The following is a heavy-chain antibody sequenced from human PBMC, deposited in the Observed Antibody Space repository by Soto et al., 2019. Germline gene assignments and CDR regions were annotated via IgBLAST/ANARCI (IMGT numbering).Heavy chain of an antibody. Sequence: GGSLRLSCAASGCTFSSYIMNWVRQAPGKGLEWVSSISSSSSYIYYADSVKGRFTISRDNAKNSLYLQMNSLRAEDTAVYYCARDYYDSSGFDYWGQGTLVTVSS. CDR3: ARDYYDSSGFDY. D-gene: IGHD3-22*01. CDR2: ISSSSSYI. J-gene: IGHJ4*02. V-gene: IGHV3-21*01. CDR1: GCTFSSYI.